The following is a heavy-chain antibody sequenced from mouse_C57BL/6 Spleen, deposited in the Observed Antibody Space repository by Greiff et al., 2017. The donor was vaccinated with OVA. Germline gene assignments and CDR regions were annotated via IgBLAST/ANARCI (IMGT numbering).Heavy chain of an antibody. CDR2: SRNKANDYTT. CDR3: ARDTVEGFDY. D-gene: IGHD1-1*01. Sequence: EVMLVESGGGLVQSGRSLRLSCATSGFTFSDFYMEWVRQAPGKGLEWIAASRNKANDYTTEYSASVKGRFIVSRDTSQSILYLQMNALRAEDTAIYYCARDTVEGFDYWGQGTTLTVSS. V-gene: IGHV7-1*01. J-gene: IGHJ2*01. CDR1: GFTFSDFY.